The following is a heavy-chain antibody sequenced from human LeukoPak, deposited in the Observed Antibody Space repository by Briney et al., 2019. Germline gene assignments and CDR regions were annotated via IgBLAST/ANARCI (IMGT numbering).Heavy chain of an antibody. CDR1: GYSFTSYW. D-gene: IGHD6-13*01. Sequence: GESLKISCKGSGYSFTSYWIGWVRQMPGKGLEWMGIIYPGDSDTRYSPSFQGQVTISADKSISTAYLQSSSLKASDTAMYYCARTKGGAAAGTVVDYWGQGTLVTVSS. V-gene: IGHV5-51*01. CDR3: ARTKGGAAAGTVVDY. CDR2: IYPGDSDT. J-gene: IGHJ4*02.